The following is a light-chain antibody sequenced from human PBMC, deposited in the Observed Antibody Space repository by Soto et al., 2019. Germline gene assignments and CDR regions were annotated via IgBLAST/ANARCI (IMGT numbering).Light chain of an antibody. CDR2: SNN. Sequence: QSVLTQPPSASGTPGQRVTISCSGSSSNIGSNTVNWYQQLPGTAPKLLIYSNNQRPSGVPDRFSGSKSGTSASLAISGLQSEDEDDYYCAAWDDSLHGDVFGTGTKLTVL. V-gene: IGLV1-44*01. J-gene: IGLJ1*01. CDR1: SSNIGSNT. CDR3: AAWDDSLHGDV.